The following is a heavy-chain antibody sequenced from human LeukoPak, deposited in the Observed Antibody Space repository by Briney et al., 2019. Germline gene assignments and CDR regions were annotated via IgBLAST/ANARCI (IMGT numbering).Heavy chain of an antibody. J-gene: IGHJ4*02. V-gene: IGHV3-7*01. CDR1: GFTFTNHW. D-gene: IGHD3-22*01. CDR2: INQDGSER. Sequence: GGSLRLSCATSGFTFTNHWMSWVRQAPGKGLEWVANINQDGSERNYVDSVKGRFTISRDNAKNSPYLQMNSLRVEDTAVYYCARRGYYDSSGYDYWGQGTLVTVSS. CDR3: ARRGYYDSSGYDY.